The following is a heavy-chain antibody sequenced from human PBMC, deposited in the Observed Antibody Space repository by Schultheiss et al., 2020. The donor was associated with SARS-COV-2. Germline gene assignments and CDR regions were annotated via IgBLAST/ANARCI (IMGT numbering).Heavy chain of an antibody. D-gene: IGHD2-8*01. CDR2: IYYSGST. CDR1: GGSFSGYY. Sequence: SETLSLTCAVYGGSFSGYYWSWIRQPPGKGLEWIGYIYYSGSTNYNPSLKSRVTISVDTSKNQFSLKLSSVTAADTAVYYCAGSIVLMPPGWFDPWGQGTLVTVSS. V-gene: IGHV4-59*12. CDR3: AGSIVLMPPGWFDP. J-gene: IGHJ5*02.